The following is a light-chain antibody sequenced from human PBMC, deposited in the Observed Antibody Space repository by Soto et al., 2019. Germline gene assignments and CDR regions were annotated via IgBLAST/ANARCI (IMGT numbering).Light chain of an antibody. J-gene: IGKJ1*01. CDR1: QSISSY. Sequence: DIQMTQSPSSLSASVGDRVTITCRASQSISSYLNWYQQKPGKAPKLLIYAASSLQSGVPSRFSGSGSVTDFTLTISSLQPEECATYYCQQSYSTPRTFGQGTKVEIK. CDR3: QQSYSTPRT. CDR2: AAS. V-gene: IGKV1-39*01.